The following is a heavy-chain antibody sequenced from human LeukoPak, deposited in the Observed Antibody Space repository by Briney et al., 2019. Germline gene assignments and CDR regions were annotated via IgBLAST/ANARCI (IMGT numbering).Heavy chain of an antibody. CDR3: ARDLVNQNYYDSSKGDAFDI. CDR2: INPSGGST. Sequence: ASVKVSCKASGYTFTSYYMHWVRQAPGQGLEWMGIINPSGGSTSYAQKFQGRVTMTRDMSTSTVYMELSRLRSEDTAVYYCARDLVNQNYYDSSKGDAFDIWGQGTMVTVSS. V-gene: IGHV1-46*01. CDR1: GYTFTSYY. J-gene: IGHJ3*02. D-gene: IGHD3-22*01.